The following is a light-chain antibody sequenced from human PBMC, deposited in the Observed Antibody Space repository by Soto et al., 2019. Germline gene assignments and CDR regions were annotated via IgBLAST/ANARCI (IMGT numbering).Light chain of an antibody. CDR3: SSYTTSNTRQIV. CDR2: DVS. J-gene: IGLJ1*01. V-gene: IGLV2-14*03. CDR1: SSDVVCYNY. Sequence: QSVLTQAAYVSGSPGQWINISCNGTSSDVVCYNYVSWYQHHPGKAPKLIIYDVSNRPSGVSNPFSGSKSGNTASLTISGLQPEDEADYYCSSYTTSNTRQIVFGTGTKVTVL.